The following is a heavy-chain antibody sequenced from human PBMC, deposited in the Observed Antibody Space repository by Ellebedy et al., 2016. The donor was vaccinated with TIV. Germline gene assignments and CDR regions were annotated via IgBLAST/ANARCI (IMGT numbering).Heavy chain of an antibody. D-gene: IGHD6-19*01. J-gene: IGHJ4*02. CDR2: ICYSGNT. Sequence: MPGGSLRLSCAASGFTFSSYSMNWVRQAPGKGLEWIGYICYSGNTIYSPSLKSRVNISVDTSKNQVSLKLSSVTAADTAVYYCAGSSGWYVPFDNWGQGTLVTVSS. CDR1: GFTFSSYS. CDR3: AGSSGWYVPFDN. V-gene: IGHV4-59*01.